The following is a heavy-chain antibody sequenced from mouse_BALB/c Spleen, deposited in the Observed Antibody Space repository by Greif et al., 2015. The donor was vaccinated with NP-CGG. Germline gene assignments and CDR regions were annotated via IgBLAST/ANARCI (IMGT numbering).Heavy chain of an antibody. D-gene: IGHD2-4*01. Sequence: VQLQQSGAELVRPGSSVKISCKASGYAFSSHWMNWVKQRPGQGLEWIGQIYPGDGDTNYNGKFKGKATLTADKSSSTAYMQLSSLTSEDPAVYFCARYDYDYYAMDYWGQGTSVTVSS. CDR3: ARYDYDYYAMDY. V-gene: IGHV1-80*01. J-gene: IGHJ4*01. CDR2: IYPGDGDT. CDR1: GYAFSSHW.